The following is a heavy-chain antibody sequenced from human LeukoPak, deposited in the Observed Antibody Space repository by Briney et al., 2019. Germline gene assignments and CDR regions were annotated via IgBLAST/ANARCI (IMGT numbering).Heavy chain of an antibody. CDR3: ARRPPFTLGTTPGAFDI. CDR2: IYPGDSDI. CDR1: GYSFSSYW. J-gene: IGHJ3*02. V-gene: IGHV5-51*01. D-gene: IGHD1-7*01. Sequence: GESLKISCKGSGYSFSSYWIGWVRQMPGKGLEWMGIIYPGDSDIKYSPSFQGQVTISVDKSISTAYLQWSSLEASDTAMYYCARRPPFTLGTTPGAFDIWGQGTAVTVSS.